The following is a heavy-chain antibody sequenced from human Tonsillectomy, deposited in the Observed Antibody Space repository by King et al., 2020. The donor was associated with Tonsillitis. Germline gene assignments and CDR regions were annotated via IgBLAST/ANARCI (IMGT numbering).Heavy chain of an antibody. V-gene: IGHV1-2*02. CDR1: GYTFTGYY. CDR2: INPNSGGT. J-gene: IGHJ6*02. CDR3: AGVSSPSFKYYYYYYGMDV. D-gene: IGHD3-16*01. Sequence: QLVQSGAEVKKPGASVKVSCKASGYTFTGYYMHWVRQAPGQGLEWMGWINPNSGGTNYAQKFQGRVTMTRDTSISTAYMELSRLRSDDTAVYYCAGVSSPSFKYYYYYYGMDVWGQGTTVTVSS.